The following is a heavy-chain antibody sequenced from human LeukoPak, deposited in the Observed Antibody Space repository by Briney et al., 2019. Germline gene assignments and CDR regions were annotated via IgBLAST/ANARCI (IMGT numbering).Heavy chain of an antibody. CDR3: ARDLFPVLSRLGVAGNWFDP. V-gene: IGHV3-53*05. CDR2: IYSGGST. D-gene: IGHD6-19*01. CDR1: GFTVSSNY. J-gene: IGHJ5*02. Sequence: GGSLRLSCAASGFTVSSNYMSWVRQAPGEGLEWVSVIYSGGSTYYADSVKGRFTISRDNSKNTLYLQMNSLRAEDTAVYYCARDLFPVLSRLGVAGNWFDPWGQGTLVTVSS.